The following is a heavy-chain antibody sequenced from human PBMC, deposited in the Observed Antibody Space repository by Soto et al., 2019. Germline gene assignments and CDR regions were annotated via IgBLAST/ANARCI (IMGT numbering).Heavy chain of an antibody. J-gene: IGHJ6*02. Sequence: QVQLQESGPGLVKPSETLSLTCTVSGGSISSYYWSWIRQPPGKGLEWIGYIYYSGSTNYNPSLKSRVTISVDTSKNQFSLKLSSVTAADTAVYYCARVGDYGGYYYYGMDVWGQGTTVTVSS. CDR1: GGSISSYY. D-gene: IGHD4-17*01. CDR3: ARVGDYGGYYYYGMDV. CDR2: IYYSGST. V-gene: IGHV4-59*01.